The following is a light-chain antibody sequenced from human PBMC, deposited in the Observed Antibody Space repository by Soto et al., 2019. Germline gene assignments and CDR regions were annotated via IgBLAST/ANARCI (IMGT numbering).Light chain of an antibody. J-gene: IGKJ1*01. V-gene: IGKV1-39*01. CDR2: AAS. Sequence: DIQTTQSPSSLSASVGDRITITCRASQSISSYLNWYQQTPGKAPKLLIYAASSLQSGVPSRFSGSGSGTDFTLTISSLQPEDFATYYCQQSYSTPWTFGQGTKVEIK. CDR3: QQSYSTPWT. CDR1: QSISSY.